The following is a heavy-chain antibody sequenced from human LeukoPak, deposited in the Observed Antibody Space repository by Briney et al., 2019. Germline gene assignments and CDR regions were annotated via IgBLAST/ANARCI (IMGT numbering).Heavy chain of an antibody. J-gene: IGHJ4*02. CDR2: IYPGDSDT. CDR3: ARHASLEMATISPDY. Sequence: GESLKISCKGSGYSFTSYWIGWVRQMPGKGMEWMGIIYPGDSDTRYSPSFQGQVTISADKSISTAYLQWSSLKASDTAMYYCARHASLEMATISPDYWGQGTLVTVSS. CDR1: GYSFTSYW. V-gene: IGHV5-51*01. D-gene: IGHD5-24*01.